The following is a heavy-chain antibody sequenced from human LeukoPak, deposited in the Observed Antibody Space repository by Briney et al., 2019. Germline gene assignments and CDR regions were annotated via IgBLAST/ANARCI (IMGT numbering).Heavy chain of an antibody. CDR1: GFTFSSYA. J-gene: IGHJ4*02. D-gene: IGHD3-22*01. Sequence: GGSLRLSCAASGFTFSSYAMSWVRQAPGKGLEWVSAISGSGGSTYYADSVKGRFTISRDNSKNTLYLQVNSLRAEDTAVYYCAKAGRATYYYDSSGYYYFDYWGQGTLVTVSS. V-gene: IGHV3-23*01. CDR2: ISGSGGST. CDR3: AKAGRATYYYDSSGYYYFDY.